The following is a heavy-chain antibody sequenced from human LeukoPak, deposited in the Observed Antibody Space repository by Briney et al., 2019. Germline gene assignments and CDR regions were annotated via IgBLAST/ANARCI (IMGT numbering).Heavy chain of an antibody. CDR3: AKDRDCSGGSCYSPSYYYYGMDV. Sequence: GRSLRLSCAASGFTFSSYGMHWVRQAPGKGLEWVAVISYDGSNKYYADSVKGRFTISRDNSKNTLYLQVNSLRAEDTAVYYCAKDRDCSGGSCYSPSYYYYGMDVWGQGTTVTVSS. J-gene: IGHJ6*02. CDR2: ISYDGSNK. D-gene: IGHD2-15*01. CDR1: GFTFSSYG. V-gene: IGHV3-30*18.